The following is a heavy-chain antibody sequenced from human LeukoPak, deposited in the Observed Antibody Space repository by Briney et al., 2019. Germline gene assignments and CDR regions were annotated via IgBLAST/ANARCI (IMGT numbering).Heavy chain of an antibody. CDR1: GYSFTSYW. D-gene: IGHD3-10*01. CDR2: IDPSDSYT. CDR3: ARPITMVRGVILDYYYGMDV. J-gene: IGHJ6*02. V-gene: IGHV5-10-1*01. Sequence: GESLKISCKGSGYSFTSYWISWVRQMPGKGLEWMGRIDPSDSYTNYSPSFQGHVTISADKSISTAYLQWSSLKASDTAMYYCARPITMVRGVILDYYYGMDVWGQGTTVTVSS.